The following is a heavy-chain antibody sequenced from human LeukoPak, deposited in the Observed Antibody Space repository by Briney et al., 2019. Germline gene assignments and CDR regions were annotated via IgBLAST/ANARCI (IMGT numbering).Heavy chain of an antibody. CDR2: TRNKTKSYTT. J-gene: IGHJ6*02. D-gene: IGHD2-2*01. V-gene: IGHV3-72*01. Sequence: GGSLRLSCAASGFTFSDLYMDWVRQAPGKGREWVGRTRNKTKSYTTEYAASVKDRFSISRDDSKNSLYLQMNSLKTEDTAVYYCARVVVLLGHYVLDVWGQGTTVTVSS. CDR1: GFTFSDLY. CDR3: ARVVVLLGHYVLDV.